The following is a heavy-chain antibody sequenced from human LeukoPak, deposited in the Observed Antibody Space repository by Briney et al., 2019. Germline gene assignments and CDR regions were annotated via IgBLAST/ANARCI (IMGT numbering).Heavy chain of an antibody. CDR2: IYTKSGGS. V-gene: IGHV1-2*02. CDR1: VYTYTHHY. D-gene: IGHD3-16*01. J-gene: IGHJ5*02. Sequence: ASVNVSFQSSVYTYTHHYMHWLRPPPGQGLDWMGGIYTKSGGSNYAQKCQVSVTRTRDTTISTAYMDLSRLRSEDTAVYYCAMVWLFGGNWFDPWGQGTLVTVSS. CDR3: AMVWLFGGNWFDP.